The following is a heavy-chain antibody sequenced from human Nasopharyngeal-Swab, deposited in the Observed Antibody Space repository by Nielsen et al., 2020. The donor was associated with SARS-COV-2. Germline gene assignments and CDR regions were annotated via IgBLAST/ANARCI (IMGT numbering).Heavy chain of an antibody. CDR2: IYYSGST. D-gene: IGHD1-26*01. J-gene: IGHJ4*02. V-gene: IGHV4-30-4*01. CDR3: ARDWELLGFDY. Sequence: SKTLSLTCTVSGGSISSGDYYWSWIRQPPGKGLEWIGYIYYSGSTYYNPSLKSRVTISVDTSKNQFSLKLSSVTAADTAVYYCARDWELLGFDYWGQGTLVTVSS. CDR1: GGSISSGDYY.